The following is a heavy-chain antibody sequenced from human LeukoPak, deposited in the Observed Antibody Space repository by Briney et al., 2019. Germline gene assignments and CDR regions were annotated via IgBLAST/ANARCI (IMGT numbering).Heavy chain of an antibody. CDR2: THYSGST. D-gene: IGHD2-15*01. CDR3: ATSVGYHGSKNAFDV. J-gene: IGHJ3*01. Sequence: SETLSLTCTVSSDSIPSPYWSWIRQPPGKRLEWIGNTHYSGSTNYNPSLKGRVSISLDSSKNGFSLELTSVTAADTAVYYCATSVGYHGSKNAFDVWGLGTMVTVSS. V-gene: IGHV4-59*11. CDR1: SDSIPSPY.